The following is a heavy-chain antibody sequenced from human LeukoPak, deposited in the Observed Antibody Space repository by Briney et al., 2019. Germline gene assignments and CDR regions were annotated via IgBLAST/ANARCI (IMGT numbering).Heavy chain of an antibody. CDR3: ARDTGAYYFDY. J-gene: IGHJ4*02. V-gene: IGHV4-39*02. Sequence: PSETLSLTCTLVSGDSIDSSSSYWDWIRQPPGKGLEWIGTIYYTGSTYYNPSLKSRLTISVDTSKNHFSLKLTSVTAADTAVYYCARDTGAYYFDYWGQGTLVTVSS. D-gene: IGHD1-1*01. CDR2: IYYTGST. CDR1: GDSIDSSSSY.